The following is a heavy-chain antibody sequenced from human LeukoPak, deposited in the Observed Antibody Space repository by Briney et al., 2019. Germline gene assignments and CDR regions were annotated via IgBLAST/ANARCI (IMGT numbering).Heavy chain of an antibody. Sequence: ASVKVSCKASGYTFTSYDLYWVRQATGQGLEWMGWITPANAKTGYAQKFQGRLTITRNTSISTVYMELSTLRSEDTAVYYCARGGRPADYWGQGTLVTVSS. CDR1: GYTFTSYD. V-gene: IGHV1-8*01. CDR3: ARGGRPADY. J-gene: IGHJ4*02. CDR2: ITPANAKT.